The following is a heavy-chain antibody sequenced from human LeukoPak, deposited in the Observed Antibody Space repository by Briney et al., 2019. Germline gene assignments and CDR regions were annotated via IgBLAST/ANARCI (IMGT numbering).Heavy chain of an antibody. CDR2: IYHSGST. D-gene: IGHD3-22*01. V-gene: IGHV4-39*07. Sequence: SETLSLTCTVSGGSISSSSYYWGWIRQPPGKGLEWIGSIYHSGSTYYNPSLKSRVTMSVDTSKNQFSLKLTSVTAADTAVYYCVREDYYHSSAYYPDYWGQGTLVTVSS. CDR1: GGSISSSSYY. J-gene: IGHJ4*02. CDR3: VREDYYHSSAYYPDY.